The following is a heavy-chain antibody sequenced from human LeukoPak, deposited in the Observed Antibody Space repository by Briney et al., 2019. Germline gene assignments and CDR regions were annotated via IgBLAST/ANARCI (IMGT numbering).Heavy chain of an antibody. CDR3: ARAMYHWNYALGYYMDV. CDR1: GGSFSGYY. CDR2: INHSGST. D-gene: IGHD1-7*01. V-gene: IGHV4-34*01. J-gene: IGHJ6*03. Sequence: SETLSLTCAVYGGSFSGYYWSWIRQPPGKGLEGIGEINHSGSTNYNPSLKSRVTISVDTSKNQFSLKLSSVTAADTAVYYCARAMYHWNYALGYYMDVWGKGTTVTVSS.